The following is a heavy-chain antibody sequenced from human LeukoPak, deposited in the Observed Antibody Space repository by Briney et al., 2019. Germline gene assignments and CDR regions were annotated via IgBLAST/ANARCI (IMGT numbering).Heavy chain of an antibody. Sequence: QAGGSLRLSCAASGFTFSSYAMSWVRQAPGKGLEWVSAISGSGGSTYYADSVKGRFTISRDNSKNTLYLQMNSLRAEDTAVYYCAKDLDYYDSSGYMNDDAFDIWGQGTMVTVSS. D-gene: IGHD3-22*01. CDR1: GFTFSSYA. V-gene: IGHV3-23*01. J-gene: IGHJ3*02. CDR2: ISGSGGST. CDR3: AKDLDYYDSSGYMNDDAFDI.